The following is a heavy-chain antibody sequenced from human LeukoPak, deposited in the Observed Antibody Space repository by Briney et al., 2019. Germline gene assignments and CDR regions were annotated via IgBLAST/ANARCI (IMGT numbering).Heavy chain of an antibody. D-gene: IGHD2-21*01. CDR3: AREQTILRYYMDV. V-gene: IGHV1-69*05. Sequence: SVKVSCKASGGTFSSYAISWVRQAPGQGLEWMGGIIPIFGTANYAQKFQGRVTITTDESTSTAYMELSSRRSEDTAVYYCAREQTILRYYMDVWGKGTTVTVSS. CDR1: GGTFSSYA. CDR2: IIPIFGTA. J-gene: IGHJ6*03.